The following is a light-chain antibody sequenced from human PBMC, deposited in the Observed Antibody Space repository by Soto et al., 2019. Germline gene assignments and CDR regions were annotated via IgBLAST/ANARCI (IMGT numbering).Light chain of an antibody. J-gene: IGLJ1*01. CDR2: GNS. V-gene: IGLV1-40*01. CDR1: SSNIGAGYD. Sequence: QSVLTQPHSVSGAPWQRVTISCTGSSSNIGAGYDVHWYQQLPGTAPKLLIYGNSNRPSGVPDRFSGSKSGTSASLAITGLQAEDEADYYCQSYDSSLIGSKVFGTGTXVTVL. CDR3: QSYDSSLIGSKV.